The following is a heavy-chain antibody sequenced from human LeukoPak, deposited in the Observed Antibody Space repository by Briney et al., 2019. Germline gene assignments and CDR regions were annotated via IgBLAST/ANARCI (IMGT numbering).Heavy chain of an antibody. Sequence: GGSLRLSCAASGFTFSSYAMSWVRQAPGKGLEWVSAISGRGGSTYYADPVQGRFTISRENSKNTLYLQMNSLRAEDTAVYYCAKDPGPTYYDFWSGYIDYWGQGTLVTVSS. CDR2: ISGRGGST. D-gene: IGHD3-3*01. CDR1: GFTFSSYA. CDR3: AKDPGPTYYDFWSGYIDY. V-gene: IGHV3-23*01. J-gene: IGHJ4*02.